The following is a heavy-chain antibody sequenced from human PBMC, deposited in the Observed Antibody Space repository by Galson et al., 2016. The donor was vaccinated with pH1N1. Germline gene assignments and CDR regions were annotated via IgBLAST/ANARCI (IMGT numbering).Heavy chain of an antibody. J-gene: IGHJ4*02. CDR1: GGSISSSSYY. CDR2: IYYSGST. V-gene: IGHV4-39*01. Sequence: LSLTCTVSGGSISSSSYYWGWIRQPPGKGLEWIGSIYYSGSTYYNPSLKGRFTLSVDTSKNQFSLKLSSVTAADTAVYYCARLRWFIDYWGQGTLVTVSS. CDR3: ARLRWFIDY. D-gene: IGHD3-10*01.